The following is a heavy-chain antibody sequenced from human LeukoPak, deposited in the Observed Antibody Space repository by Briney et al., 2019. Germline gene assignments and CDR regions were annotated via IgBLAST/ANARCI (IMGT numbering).Heavy chain of an antibody. CDR2: IYYSGST. V-gene: IGHV4-39*07. CDR1: GGSISSSSYY. D-gene: IGHD3-10*01. J-gene: IGHJ4*02. Sequence: SETLSLTCTVSGGSISSSSYYWGWIRQPPGKGLEWIGSIYYSGSTYYNPSLKSRVTISVDTSKNQFSLKLSSVTAADTAVYYCARDRWDYYGSGRLGDFDYWGQGTLVTVSS. CDR3: ARDRWDYYGSGRLGDFDY.